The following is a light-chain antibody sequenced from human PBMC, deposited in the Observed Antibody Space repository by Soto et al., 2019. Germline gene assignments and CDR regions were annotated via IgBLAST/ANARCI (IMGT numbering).Light chain of an antibody. Sequence: DIQMTQSPSSVSASVGDRVTITCRASQGIRSWLAWYQQKPGKAPKLLISSAYTLQSGVPSRFSGSGSGTDFTLTISCLQPEDFATYYCQQSDTFPATFGGGTRVEIK. J-gene: IGKJ4*01. CDR2: SAY. CDR3: QQSDTFPAT. V-gene: IGKV1D-12*01. CDR1: QGIRSW.